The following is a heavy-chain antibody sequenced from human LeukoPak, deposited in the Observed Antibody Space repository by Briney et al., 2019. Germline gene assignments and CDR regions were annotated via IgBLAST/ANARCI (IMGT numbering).Heavy chain of an antibody. CDR1: GFTFSSYS. J-gene: IGHJ3*02. CDR3: ARYWYGAFDI. V-gene: IGHV3-20*04. Sequence: GGSLRLSCAASGFTFSSYSMNWVRQAPGKGLEWVSGINWSGDRTGYADSVKGRFTISRDNAKNSLYLQMNSLRAEDTALYYCARYWYGAFDIWGQGTMVTVSS. D-gene: IGHD2-8*02. CDR2: INWSGDRT.